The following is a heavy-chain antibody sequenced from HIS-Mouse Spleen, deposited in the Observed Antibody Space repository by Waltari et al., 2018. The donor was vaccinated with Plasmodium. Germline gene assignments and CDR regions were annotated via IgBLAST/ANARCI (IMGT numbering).Heavy chain of an antibody. J-gene: IGHJ1*01. CDR1: GYTFTGYY. CDR2: INPNSGGT. V-gene: IGHV1-2*02. Sequence: QVQLVQSGAEVKKPGASVKVSCKASGYTFTGYYMHWVRQAPGQGLEWMGWINPNSGGTNYAQQCQGRVTMTRDTSISTAYMELSRLRSDDTAVYYCARVLGYKAAAGTFVEYFQHWGQGTLVTVSS. CDR3: ARVLGYKAAAGTFVEYFQH. D-gene: IGHD6-13*01.